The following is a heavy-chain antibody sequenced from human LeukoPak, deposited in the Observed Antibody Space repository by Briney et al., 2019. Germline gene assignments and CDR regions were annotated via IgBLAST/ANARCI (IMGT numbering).Heavy chain of an antibody. CDR1: GYTFTGYY. Sequence: APVNVSCKASGYTFTGYYMHWVRQAPGQGLEWMGRINPNSGGTNYAQKFQGRVTMTRDTSISTAYMELSRLRSDDTAVYYCARDRTLYSSGWQLDYWGQGTLVTVSS. J-gene: IGHJ4*02. D-gene: IGHD6-19*01. CDR2: INPNSGGT. V-gene: IGHV1-2*06. CDR3: ARDRTLYSSGWQLDY.